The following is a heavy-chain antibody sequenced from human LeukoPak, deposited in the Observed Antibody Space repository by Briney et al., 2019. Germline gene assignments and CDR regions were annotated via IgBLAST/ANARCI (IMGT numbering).Heavy chain of an antibody. CDR2: ISSSSSYI. V-gene: IGHV3-21*01. Sequence: PGGPLRLSCAAPGFTFSSYSMNWVRQAPGKGLEWVSSISSSSSYIYYADSVKGRLTISRDNAKNSLYLQMNSLRAEDTAVYYCARPRVDTAMVVAFDIWGQGTMVTVSS. J-gene: IGHJ3*02. CDR1: GFTFSSYS. CDR3: ARPRVDTAMVVAFDI. D-gene: IGHD5-18*01.